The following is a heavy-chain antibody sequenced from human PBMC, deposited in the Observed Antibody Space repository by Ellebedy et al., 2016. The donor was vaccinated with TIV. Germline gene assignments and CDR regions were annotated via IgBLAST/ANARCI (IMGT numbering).Heavy chain of an antibody. Sequence: GGSLRLSXAASGFTFSSYAMTWVRQAPGKGLEWVSTITDSGGSTYYADSVKGRFTISRDNSKNTLYLQMNSLRAEDTAVYYCAKESRSWFDPWGQGTLVTVSS. CDR1: GFTFSSYA. CDR3: AKESRSWFDP. D-gene: IGHD1-14*01. CDR2: ITDSGGST. V-gene: IGHV3-23*01. J-gene: IGHJ5*02.